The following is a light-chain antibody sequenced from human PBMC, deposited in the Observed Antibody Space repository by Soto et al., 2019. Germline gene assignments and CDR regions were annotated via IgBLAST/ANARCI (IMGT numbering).Light chain of an antibody. CDR1: QGIRSD. CDR3: QQRNIWPPVT. J-gene: IGKJ5*01. CDR2: KAS. Sequence: DIQMTQSPSSLSTSVGDRVTITCRASQGIRSDLGWYQQKPGKAPKLLIYKASTLKSGVPSRFSGSGSGTDFTLTISSLEPEDFAVYYCQQRNIWPPVTFGQGTRLEIK. V-gene: IGKV1-17*01.